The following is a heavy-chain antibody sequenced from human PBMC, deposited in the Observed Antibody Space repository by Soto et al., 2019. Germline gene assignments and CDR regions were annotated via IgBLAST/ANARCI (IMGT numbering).Heavy chain of an antibody. CDR3: AREGSNYDILTGYYNGWFDP. Sequence: SETLSLTCTVSGGSISSYYWSWIRQPPGKGLEWIGYIYYSGSTNYNPSLKSRVTISVDTSKNQFSLKLSSVTAADTAVYYCAREGSNYDILTGYYNGWFDPWGQGTLVTVSS. J-gene: IGHJ5*02. D-gene: IGHD3-9*01. V-gene: IGHV4-59*01. CDR2: IYYSGST. CDR1: GGSISSYY.